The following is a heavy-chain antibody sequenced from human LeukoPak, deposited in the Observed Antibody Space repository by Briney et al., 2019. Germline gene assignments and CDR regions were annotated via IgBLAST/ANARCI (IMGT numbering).Heavy chain of an antibody. Sequence: GGSLRLSCAASGFTFSSYGMHWVRQAPGKGLEWVAVISYDGSNKYYADSVKGRFTISRDNSKNTLYLQMNSLRAEDTAVYYCAKVGQGYGDYVRYYYYYYGMDVWGQGTTVTVSS. V-gene: IGHV3-30*18. J-gene: IGHJ6*02. CDR2: ISYDGSNK. D-gene: IGHD4-17*01. CDR1: GFTFSSYG. CDR3: AKVGQGYGDYVRYYYYYYGMDV.